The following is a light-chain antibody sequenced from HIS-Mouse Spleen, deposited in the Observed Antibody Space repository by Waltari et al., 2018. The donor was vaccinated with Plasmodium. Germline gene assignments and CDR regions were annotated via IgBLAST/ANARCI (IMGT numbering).Light chain of an antibody. Sequence: DIVMTQSPESLAVSLGDRATINCKSSQSVLYSSNNKNYLAWYQQKPGKPPKLRIYWASTRESGVPDRFSGSGSGTDFTLTISSLQAEDVAVYYCQQYYSTPWTFGQGTKVEIK. CDR3: QQYYSTPWT. CDR1: QSVLYSSNNKNY. CDR2: WAS. V-gene: IGKV4-1*01. J-gene: IGKJ1*01.